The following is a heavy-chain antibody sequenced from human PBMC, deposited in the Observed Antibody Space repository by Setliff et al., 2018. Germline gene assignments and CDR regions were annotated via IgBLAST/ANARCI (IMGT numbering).Heavy chain of an antibody. J-gene: IGHJ5*02. CDR3: ARSRSNFWSGYFNWFDP. Sequence: GESLKISCKGSGYSFTSYWIGWVRQMPGKGLEWMGVIYPGDSDTRYSPSFQGQVTISADKSISTAYLQWSSLKASDTAMYYCARSRSNFWSGYFNWFDPWGQGTLVTVSS. V-gene: IGHV5-51*01. D-gene: IGHD3-3*01. CDR1: GYSFTSYW. CDR2: IYPGDSDT.